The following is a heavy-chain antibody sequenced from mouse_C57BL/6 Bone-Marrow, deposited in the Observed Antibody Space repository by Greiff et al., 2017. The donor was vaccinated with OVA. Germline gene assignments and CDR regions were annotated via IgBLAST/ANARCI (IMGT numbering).Heavy chain of an antibody. D-gene: IGHD2-3*01. Sequence: QVQLQQSGAELVMPGASVKLSCKASGYTFTSYWMHWVKQRPGQGLEWIGEIDPSDSYTNYNQKFKGKSTLTADKSSSTAYMQLSSLTSEDSAVYFCARGRVLYDSLAYWGQGTLVTVSA. V-gene: IGHV1-69*01. CDR3: ARGRVLYDSLAY. J-gene: IGHJ3*01. CDR2: IDPSDSYT. CDR1: GYTFTSYW.